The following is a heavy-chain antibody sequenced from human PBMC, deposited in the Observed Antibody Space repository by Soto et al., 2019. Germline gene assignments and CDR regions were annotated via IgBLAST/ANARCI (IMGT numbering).Heavy chain of an antibody. CDR3: ATLLRYSGYELDY. J-gene: IGHJ6*04. V-gene: IGHV3-23*01. CDR2: ISGSGGST. D-gene: IGHD5-12*01. Sequence: GGSLRLSCAASGFTFSSYAMSWVRQAPGKGLEWVSAISGSGGSTYYAESVKGRFTISRDNSKNTLYLQMNSLRAEDTAVYYCATLLRYSGYELDYWGKGTTVTVSS. CDR1: GFTFSSYA.